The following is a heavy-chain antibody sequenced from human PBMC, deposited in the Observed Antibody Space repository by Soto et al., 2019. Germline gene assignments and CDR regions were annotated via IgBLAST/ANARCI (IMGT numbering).Heavy chain of an antibody. J-gene: IGHJ4*02. V-gene: IGHV4-59*01. D-gene: IGHD3-16*01. CDR2: VYESGVT. CDR3: ARDRFFDY. CDR1: GGSIRNYY. Sequence: QVQLQESGPGLVKPSETLSLTCTVSGGSIRNYYWSWIRQPPGKGLEWIGSVYESGVTNYNPSLASRVIISIDTSKSQFSLKLTSVTAADTAVYYCARDRFFDYWGQGTLVTVSS.